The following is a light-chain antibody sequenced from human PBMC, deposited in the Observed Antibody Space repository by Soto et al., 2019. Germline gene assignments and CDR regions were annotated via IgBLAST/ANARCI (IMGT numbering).Light chain of an antibody. J-gene: IGLJ2*01. V-gene: IGLV2-23*02. CDR1: SSDVGSYNL. CDR3: CSYAGSTSLV. Sequence: QSALTQPASVSGSPGQSITISCTGTSSDVGSYNLVSWYQQHPGKAPKVIIYEVIKRPSGVSNRFSGYKSGNTASLTISGLQAEDEADYYCCSYAGSTSLVVGGGTKLTVL. CDR2: EVI.